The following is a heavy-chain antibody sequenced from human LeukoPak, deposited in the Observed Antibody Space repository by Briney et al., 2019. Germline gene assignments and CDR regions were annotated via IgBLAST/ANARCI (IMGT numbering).Heavy chain of an antibody. D-gene: IGHD2-2*01. CDR3: ARHEATSIIVVVPAAPFDY. J-gene: IGHJ4*02. V-gene: IGHV4-34*01. CDR1: GGSFSGYY. Sequence: PSETLSLTCAVYGGSFSGYYWSWIRQPPGKGLEWIGEINHSGSTNYNPSLKSRVTISVDTSKNQFSLKLSSVTAADTAVYYCARHEATSIIVVVPAAPFDYWGQGTLVTVSS. CDR2: INHSGST.